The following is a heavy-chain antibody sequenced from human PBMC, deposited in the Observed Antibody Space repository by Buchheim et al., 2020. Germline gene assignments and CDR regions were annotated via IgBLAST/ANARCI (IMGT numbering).Heavy chain of an antibody. CDR3: ARDSSSSNLNWFDP. CDR1: GGSISSYY. D-gene: IGHD2-2*01. CDR2: IYYSGST. J-gene: IGHJ5*02. V-gene: IGHV4-59*01. Sequence: QVQLQESGPGLVKASETLSLTCNVSGGSISSYYWSWIRQPPGKGLEWIGHIYYSGSTNYNPSLKSRLTISVDTSKNQFSLKLSSVTAADTAVYYYARDSSSSNLNWFDPWGQGTL.